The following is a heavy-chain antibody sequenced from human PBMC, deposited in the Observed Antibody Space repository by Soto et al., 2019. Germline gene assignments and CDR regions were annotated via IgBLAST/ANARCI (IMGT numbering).Heavy chain of an antibody. CDR3: ARHIVDTSMTASFNY. Sequence: GASLKISCQTSGYSFLNYWIGWVRQMPGKGLEWMGIIYPGDSDARYSPSFQGQVTISADKSISTVYLQWSSLKASDTAMYYCARHIVDTSMTASFNYWGQGTQVTVSS. V-gene: IGHV5-51*01. J-gene: IGHJ4*02. D-gene: IGHD5-18*01. CDR1: GYSFLNYW. CDR2: IYPGDSDA.